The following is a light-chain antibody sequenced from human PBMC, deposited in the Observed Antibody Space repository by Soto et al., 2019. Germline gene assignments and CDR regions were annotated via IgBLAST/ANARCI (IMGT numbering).Light chain of an antibody. J-gene: IGLJ2*01. CDR2: EVS. Sequence: QPVLTQPASVSGSPGQSITISCTGTSSDVGSYNLVSWYQQHPGKAPKLMIYEVSKRPSGVSNRFSGSKSGNTASLTISGLQAEDEADYYCCSYAGSSTHVVFGGGTMLTVL. V-gene: IGLV2-23*02. CDR1: SSDVGSYNL. CDR3: CSYAGSSTHVV.